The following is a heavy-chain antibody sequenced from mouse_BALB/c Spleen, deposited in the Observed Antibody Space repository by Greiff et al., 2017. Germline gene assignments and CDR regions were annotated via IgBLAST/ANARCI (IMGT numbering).Heavy chain of an antibody. CDR1: GFTFSDYY. CDR2: ISDGGSYT. CDR3: ARGSLLRLRSYAMDY. Sequence: EVMLVESGGGLVKPGGSLKLSCAASGFTFSDYYMYWVRQTPEKRLEWVATISDGGSYTYYPDSVKGRFTISRDNAKNNLYLQMSSLKSEDTAMYYCARGSLLRLRSYAMDYWGQGTSVTVSS. D-gene: IGHD1-2*01. V-gene: IGHV5-4*02. J-gene: IGHJ4*01.